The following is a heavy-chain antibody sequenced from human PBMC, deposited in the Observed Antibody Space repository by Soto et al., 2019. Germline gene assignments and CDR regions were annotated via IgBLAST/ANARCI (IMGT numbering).Heavy chain of an antibody. Sequence: ASVKVSCKASGYTFTSYAMHWVLQAPGQRLEWMGWINAGNGNTKYSQKFQGRVTITRDTSASTAYMELSSLRSEDTAVYYCARNWKGALMDVWGKGTTVTVSS. CDR2: INAGNGNT. J-gene: IGHJ6*04. CDR3: ARNWKGALMDV. D-gene: IGHD1-1*01. V-gene: IGHV1-3*01. CDR1: GYTFTSYA.